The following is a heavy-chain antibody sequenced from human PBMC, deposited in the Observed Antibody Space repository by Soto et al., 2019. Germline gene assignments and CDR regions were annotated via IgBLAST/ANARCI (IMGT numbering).Heavy chain of an antibody. D-gene: IGHD3-10*01. CDR1: GFTFDDYA. Sequence: DVQLVESGGGLVQPGRSLRLSCAASGFTFDDYAMHWVRQAPGKGLEWVSGISWNSGSIGYADSVKGRFTISRDNAKNSLYLQMNSLRAEDTALYYCAKERGEATDWGQGTLVTVSS. CDR3: AKERGEATD. J-gene: IGHJ4*02. CDR2: ISWNSGSI. V-gene: IGHV3-9*01.